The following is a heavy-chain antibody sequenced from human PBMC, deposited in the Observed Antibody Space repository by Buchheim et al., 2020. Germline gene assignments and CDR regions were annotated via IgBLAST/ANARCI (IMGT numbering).Heavy chain of an antibody. V-gene: IGHV3-7*01. CDR1: GFSLNNHW. CDR3: ASWAGRDY. D-gene: IGHD7-27*01. Sequence: EVRLVESGGGLVQPGGSLRLSCAVSGFSLNNHWMTWVRQAPGKGLQWVANINQDGTGKYYVDAVKGRFTISRDGAKNSLYLQMNSLRVEDTAMYYCASWAGRDYWGQGTL. CDR2: INQDGTGK. J-gene: IGHJ4*02.